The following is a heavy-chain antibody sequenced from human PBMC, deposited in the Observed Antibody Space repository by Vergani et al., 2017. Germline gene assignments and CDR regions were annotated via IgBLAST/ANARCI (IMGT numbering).Heavy chain of an antibody. J-gene: IGHJ6*02. CDR1: GGSISSSSYY. CDR2: IYYSGST. Sequence: QLQLQESGPGLVKPSETLSLTCTVSGGSISSSSYYWGWIRQPPGKGLEWIGSIYYSGSTYYNPSLKSRVTIFVDTYKNQFSLKLSSVTAADTAVYYCARVGVGATPQWGGMDVWGQGTTVTVSS. D-gene: IGHD1-26*01. CDR3: ARVGVGATPQWGGMDV. V-gene: IGHV4-39*07.